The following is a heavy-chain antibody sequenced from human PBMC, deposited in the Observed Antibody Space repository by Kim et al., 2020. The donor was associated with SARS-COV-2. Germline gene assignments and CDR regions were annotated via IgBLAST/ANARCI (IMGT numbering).Heavy chain of an antibody. CDR1: GFTFSNAW. J-gene: IGHJ4*02. CDR3: TTAVYSSSWYTRFDY. V-gene: IGHV3-15*01. CDR2: IKSKTDGGTT. Sequence: GGSLRLSCAASGFTFSNAWMSWVRQAPGKGLEWVGRIKSKTDGGTTDYAAPVKGRFTISRDDSKNTLYLQMNSLKTEDTAVYYCTTAVYSSSWYTRFDYWGQGTLVTVSS. D-gene: IGHD6-13*01.